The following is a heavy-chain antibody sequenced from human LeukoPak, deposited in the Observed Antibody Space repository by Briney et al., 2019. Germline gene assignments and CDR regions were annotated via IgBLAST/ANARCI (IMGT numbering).Heavy chain of an antibody. J-gene: IGHJ4*02. V-gene: IGHV3-48*02. CDR3: AKFGGSGSGGLSHFDY. Sequence: GGSLRLSCAASGFTFSSYSMNWVRQAPGKGLEWVSYISSSSSTIYYADSVKGRFTISRDNAKNSLYLQMNSLRDEDTAVYYCAKFGGSGSGGLSHFDYWGQGTLVTVSS. CDR1: GFTFSSYS. D-gene: IGHD3-10*01. CDR2: ISSSSSTI.